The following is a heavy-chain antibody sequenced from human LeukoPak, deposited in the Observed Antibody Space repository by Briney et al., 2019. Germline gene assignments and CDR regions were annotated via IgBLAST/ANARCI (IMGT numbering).Heavy chain of an antibody. J-gene: IGHJ4*02. V-gene: IGHV3-23*01. Sequence: PGGSLRLSCAASGFTFTSYAMGWVRQAPGKGLEWVSHITISSGSTYYAHSLKGRFTISRAISKNTLYLQINILTAQDPALYHCANGVEYSSNSAFDHWGQGTLVTVSS. CDR1: GFTFTSYA. CDR2: ITISSGST. CDR3: ANGVEYSSNSAFDH. D-gene: IGHD6-6*01.